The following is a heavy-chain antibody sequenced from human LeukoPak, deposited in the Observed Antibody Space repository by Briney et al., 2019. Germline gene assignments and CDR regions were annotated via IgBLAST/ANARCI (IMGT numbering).Heavy chain of an antibody. J-gene: IGHJ4*02. D-gene: IGHD2-2*01. CDR1: GFIFSNYG. CDR3: FPNPTAANTPFDY. CDR2: IWYDGSNK. Sequence: GGSPRLSCAATGFIFSNYGMHWVRQAPGKGLEWVALIWYDGSNKYYADSVKGRFTISRDNSMNTLYLQMDSLRVEDTAVYYRFPNPTAANTPFDYWGQGTLVTVSS. V-gene: IGHV3-33*01.